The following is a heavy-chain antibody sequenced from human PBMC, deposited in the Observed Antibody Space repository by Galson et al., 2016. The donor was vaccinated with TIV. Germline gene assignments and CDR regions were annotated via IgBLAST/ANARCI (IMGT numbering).Heavy chain of an antibody. CDR3: ARVLSTSYYYAMDV. J-gene: IGHJ6*02. Sequence: SLRLSCAASGFSFSRNAMHWVRQTPGRGLEWVAVISYDGTNRYYADSAKGRFTISRDDSKNTVYLQMNSLRAEDTAVYYCARVLSTSYYYAMDVWGQGATVTVSS. CDR1: GFSFSRNA. V-gene: IGHV3-30*14. CDR2: ISYDGTNR.